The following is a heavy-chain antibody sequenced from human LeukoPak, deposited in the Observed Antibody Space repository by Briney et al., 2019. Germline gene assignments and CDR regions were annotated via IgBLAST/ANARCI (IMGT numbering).Heavy chain of an antibody. Sequence: SETLSLTCAVYGGSFSGYYWSWIRQPPGKGLEWIGEINHSGSTNYNPSLKSRVTISVDTSKNQFSLKLSSVTAADTAVYYCARASDYANWFDPWGQVTLVTVSS. D-gene: IGHD4-17*01. J-gene: IGHJ5*02. CDR2: INHSGST. CDR3: ARASDYANWFDP. CDR1: GGSFSGYY. V-gene: IGHV4-34*01.